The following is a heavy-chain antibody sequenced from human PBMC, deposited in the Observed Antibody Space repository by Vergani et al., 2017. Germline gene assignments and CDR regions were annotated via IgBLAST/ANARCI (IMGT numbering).Heavy chain of an antibody. CDR1: GYSFTNYW. CDR2: IHPADSDT. Sequence: EVQLVQSGAEVKKPGESLKISCQISGYSFTNYWIGWVRQMPGKGLVCMGIIHPADSDTSYSPSFQVQFTISVDKSISTAYLQRSSLRASDSAMYYCSRLYGRGRCGSKYLDYWGQGTLVTVSS. D-gene: IGHD2-15*01. CDR3: SRLYGRGRCGSKYLDY. V-gene: IGHV5-51*01. J-gene: IGHJ4*02.